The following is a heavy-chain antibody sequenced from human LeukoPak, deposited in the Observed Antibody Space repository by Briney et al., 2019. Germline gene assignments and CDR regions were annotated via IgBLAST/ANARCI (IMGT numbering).Heavy chain of an antibody. D-gene: IGHD1-26*01. J-gene: IGHJ4*02. Sequence: GASVKVSCKASGYTFTSYGISWVRQAPGQGLEWMGWISAYNGNTNYAQKLQGRVTMTEDTSTDTAYMELSSLRSEDTAVYYCATDSSAWELPNGDYWGQGTLVTVSS. V-gene: IGHV1-18*01. CDR3: ATDSSAWELPNGDY. CDR1: GYTFTSYG. CDR2: ISAYNGNT.